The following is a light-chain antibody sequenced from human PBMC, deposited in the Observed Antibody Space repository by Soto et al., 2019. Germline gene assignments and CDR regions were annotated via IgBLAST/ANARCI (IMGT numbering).Light chain of an antibody. CDR3: GTWDNSLSIYV. V-gene: IGLV1-51*02. CDR2: EDN. CDR1: SSNIGNNY. Sequence: QSVLTQPPSVSAAPGQKVTISCSGTSSNIGNNYVSWYQHFPGTAPKLLIYEDNKRPSEIPDRFSGSKSGTSATLGITGLQTGDEADYYCGTWDNSLSIYVFATVTKVTVL. J-gene: IGLJ1*01.